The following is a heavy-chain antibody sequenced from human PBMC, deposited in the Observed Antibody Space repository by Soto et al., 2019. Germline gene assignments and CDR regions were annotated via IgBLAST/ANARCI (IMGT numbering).Heavy chain of an antibody. CDR3: ASSLTSYYDFWCGYEGPWYPHGGYYGMDV. CDR1: GGSISSGGYY. Sequence: SETLSLTCTVSGGSISSGGYYWSRLRQHPGKGLEWIGYIYYSRSTYYNPSLKTRVTITVDMSKTQISLKLSSVTAADTAVYYCASSLTSYYDFWCGYEGPWYPHGGYYGMDVWGQGTMVTVSS. CDR2: IYYSRST. D-gene: IGHD3-3*01. V-gene: IGHV4-31*03. J-gene: IGHJ6*02.